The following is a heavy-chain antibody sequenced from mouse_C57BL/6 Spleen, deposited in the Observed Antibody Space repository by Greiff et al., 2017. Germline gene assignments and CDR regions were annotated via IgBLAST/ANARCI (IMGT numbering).Heavy chain of an antibody. J-gene: IGHJ1*03. V-gene: IGHV1-72*01. CDR1: GYTFTSYW. D-gene: IGHD1-1*01. CDR3: ARSGLLRYYWYFDV. Sequence: VQLQQSGAELVKPGASVKLSCKASGYTFTSYWMHWVKQRPGRGLEWIGRIDPNSGGTKYNEKFKSKATLTVDNPSSTAYMQLSSLTSEDSAVYYRARSGLLRYYWYFDVWGTGTTVTVSS. CDR2: IDPNSGGT.